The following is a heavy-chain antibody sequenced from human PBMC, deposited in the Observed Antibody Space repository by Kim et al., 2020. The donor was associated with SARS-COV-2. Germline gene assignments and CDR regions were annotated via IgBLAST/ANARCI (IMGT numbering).Heavy chain of an antibody. CDR1: GFSLSPSGVG. CDR3: AQSSRGFAEPYFDY. Sequence: SGPTLVNPTQTLTLTCTFSGFSLSPSGVGVGWIGQPPGKALEWLALSYWDDDKRYSPSLKRRLTTTKDTSKTQVVLTMTNLDPVYTATYYCAQSSRGFAEPYFDYWGQGTLVTVSS. J-gene: IGHJ4*02. D-gene: IGHD3-10*01. CDR2: SYWDDDK. V-gene: IGHV2-5*02.